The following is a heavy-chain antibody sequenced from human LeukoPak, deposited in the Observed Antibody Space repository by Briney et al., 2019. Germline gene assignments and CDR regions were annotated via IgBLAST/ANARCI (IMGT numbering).Heavy chain of an antibody. CDR2: INHRGST. Sequence: SEALSLTCAVSGGSISSSYWWSWVRQPPGKGLEWIGDINHRGSTNYNPSLRSRVTISVDTSKNQFSLKLSSVTAADTAVYYCATEWWLDLWGRGTLVTVSS. CDR1: GGSISSSYW. V-gene: IGHV4-4*02. CDR3: ATEWWLDL. J-gene: IGHJ2*01. D-gene: IGHD2-15*01.